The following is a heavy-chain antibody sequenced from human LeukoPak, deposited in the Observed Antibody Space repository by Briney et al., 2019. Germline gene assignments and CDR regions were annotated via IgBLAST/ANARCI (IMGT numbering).Heavy chain of an antibody. J-gene: IGHJ4*02. Sequence: PGRSLRLSCAASGFRFSDYGMHWVRQAPGRGLEWVAVISSDGTKKAYADSVKGRFTISRDNSENTLYLQMSSLRAEDTAVYYGAKRRDYCSGGSCYSLDYWGQGTLVTVSS. V-gene: IGHV3-30*18. CDR3: AKRRDYCSGGSCYSLDY. CDR1: GFRFSDYG. CDR2: ISSDGTKK. D-gene: IGHD2-15*01.